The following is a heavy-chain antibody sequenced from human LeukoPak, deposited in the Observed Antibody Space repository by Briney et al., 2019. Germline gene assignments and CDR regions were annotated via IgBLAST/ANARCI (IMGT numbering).Heavy chain of an antibody. CDR1: GGSISSYY. V-gene: IGHV4-59*01. CDR2: IYYSGST. J-gene: IGHJ5*02. D-gene: IGHD1-1*01. CDR3: ARWAKKTGTSANWFDP. Sequence: SETLSLTCTVSGGSISSYYWSWIRQPPGKGLEWIGYIYYSGSTNYNPSLRSRVTISVDTSKNQFSLKLSSVTAADTAVYYCARWAKKTGTSANWFDPWGQGTLVTVSS.